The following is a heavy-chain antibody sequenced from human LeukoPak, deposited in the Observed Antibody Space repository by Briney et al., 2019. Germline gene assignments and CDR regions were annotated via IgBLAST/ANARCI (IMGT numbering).Heavy chain of an antibody. CDR3: ARTPDY. J-gene: IGHJ4*02. V-gene: IGHV4-59*01. CDR1: GGSISRYY. Sequence: SETLSLNCTVSGGSISRYYWNWIRQPSGKGLEWIGYIDYSGSTNYNPSLEIRVTISVGTSKNQFSLKLTSVTAADTAVYYCARTPDYWGQGTLVTVSS. CDR2: IDYSGST.